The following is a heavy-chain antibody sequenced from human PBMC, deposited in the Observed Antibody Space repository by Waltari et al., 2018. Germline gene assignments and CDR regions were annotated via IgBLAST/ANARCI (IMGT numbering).Heavy chain of an antibody. D-gene: IGHD1-26*01. CDR2: INHSGST. Sequence: QVQLQQWGAGLLKPSETLSLTCAVYGGSFSGYYWSWIRQPPGKGLEWIGEINHSGSTNYHPSLKSRVTIAVDTSKNQFSLKLSSVTAADTAVYYCARAWISLILGATSAFDIWGQGTMVTVS. CDR1: GGSFSGYY. J-gene: IGHJ3*02. V-gene: IGHV4-34*01. CDR3: ARAWISLILGATSAFDI.